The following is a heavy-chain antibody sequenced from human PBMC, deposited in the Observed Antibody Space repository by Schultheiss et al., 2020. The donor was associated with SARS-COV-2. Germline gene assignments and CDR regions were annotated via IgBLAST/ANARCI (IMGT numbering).Heavy chain of an antibody. D-gene: IGHD3-22*01. V-gene: IGHV5-51*01. Sequence: GGSLRLSCKGSGYSFTDYWIGWVRQEPGKGLEWIRITYPGDADARYSPSFQGQVTISADKSISTAYLQWSSLKASDTAMYYCARRGYYDSSGDDYWGQGTLVTVSS. CDR2: TYPGDADA. CDR3: ARRGYYDSSGDDY. CDR1: GYSFTDYW. J-gene: IGHJ4*02.